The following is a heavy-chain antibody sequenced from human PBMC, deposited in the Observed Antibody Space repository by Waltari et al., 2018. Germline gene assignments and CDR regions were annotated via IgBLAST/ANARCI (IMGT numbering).Heavy chain of an antibody. CDR1: GFTFISYA. D-gene: IGHD6-13*01. V-gene: IGHV3-23*01. J-gene: IGHJ4*02. Sequence: EVQLLESGGGLVQPGGSLRLSCAASGFTFISYAMTWVRQAPGKGLAWCSSISGPALTTFYADSVKVRFSVSRDNSKNTLYLQINGLRADDTAVYYCAKAGGIAAAEFQFDFWGRGTLVTVSS. CDR3: AKAGGIAAAEFQFDF. CDR2: ISGPALTT.